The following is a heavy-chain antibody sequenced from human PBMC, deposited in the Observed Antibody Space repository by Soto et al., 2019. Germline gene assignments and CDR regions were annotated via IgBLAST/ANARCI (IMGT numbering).Heavy chain of an antibody. V-gene: IGHV3-7*01. J-gene: IGHJ4*02. D-gene: IGHD2-2*01. CDR1: GFNSVSLW. CDR3: ARSRYADS. CDR2: INQDESEK. Sequence: GGPMRHRYTAAGFNSVSLWVHRVRQAQGKGLEWVANINQDESEKYYVDSVKGRFTISRDNAKNSLYLQMNSLKAEDTAVYYCARSRYADSWGQGTLVTVSS.